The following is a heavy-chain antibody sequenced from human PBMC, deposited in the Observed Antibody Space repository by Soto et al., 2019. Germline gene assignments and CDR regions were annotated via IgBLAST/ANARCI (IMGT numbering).Heavy chain of an antibody. CDR1: GGSFDDFY. CDR2: ISHDGGT. V-gene: IGHV4-34*02. D-gene: IGHD3-10*01. J-gene: IGHJ6*02. CDR3: ARGQLVWYGDLTPYYRDMDV. Sequence: QVHLQQWGAGLLRPSETLSLTCAFYGGSFDDFYWSWVRQSPGKGLEWIGEISHDGGTNYSPSLASRISISADTSKNQFFLHLKSVTAADTGLYFCARGQLVWYGDLTPYYRDMDVWGQGTTVTVSS.